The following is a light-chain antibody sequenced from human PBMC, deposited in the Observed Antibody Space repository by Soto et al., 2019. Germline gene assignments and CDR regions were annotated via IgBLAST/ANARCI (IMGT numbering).Light chain of an antibody. Sequence: DIVMTQSPDSLVVSLGERATINCKSSQSVLYSSNNKNYLAWYQQKPGQPPKLLIYWASTRESGVPDRFSGSGSGTEFTLTISSLQAEDVAVYYCQQYYRPWTFGQGTKVEIK. CDR3: QQYYRPWT. J-gene: IGKJ1*01. CDR2: WAS. V-gene: IGKV4-1*01. CDR1: QSVLYSSNNKNY.